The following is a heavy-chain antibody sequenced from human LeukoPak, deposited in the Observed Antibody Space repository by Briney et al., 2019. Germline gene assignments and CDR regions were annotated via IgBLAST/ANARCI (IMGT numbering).Heavy chain of an antibody. CDR2: IIPIFGTA. V-gene: IGHV1-69*13. J-gene: IGHJ6*02. D-gene: IGHD6-6*01. CDR3: ARPYSSSSYYYGMDV. CDR1: GGTFSSYG. Sequence: SVKVSCKASGGTFSSYGISWVRQAPGQGIEWMGGIIPIFGTANYAQKFQGRVTITADESTSTAYMELGSLRSEDTAVYYCARPYSSSSYYYGMDVWGQGTTVTVSS.